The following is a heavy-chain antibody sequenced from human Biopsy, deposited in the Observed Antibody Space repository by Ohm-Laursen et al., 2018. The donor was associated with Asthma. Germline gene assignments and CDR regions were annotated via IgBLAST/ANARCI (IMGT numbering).Heavy chain of an antibody. Sequence: GTPSLTWTVSGGSVSSGSYYWSWIRQPPGKGLAWVSYISYSGSTDYNPSLKSRLTISMDTSKNQFSLKLSSVTAADTAVYYCARVPTTLRYFDLWGRGTLVTVSS. D-gene: IGHD2-15*01. J-gene: IGHJ2*01. V-gene: IGHV4-61*01. CDR3: ARVPTTLRYFDL. CDR1: GGSVSSGSYY. CDR2: ISYSGST.